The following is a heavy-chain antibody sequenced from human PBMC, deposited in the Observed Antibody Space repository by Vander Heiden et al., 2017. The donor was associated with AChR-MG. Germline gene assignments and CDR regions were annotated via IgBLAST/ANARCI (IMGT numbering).Heavy chain of an antibody. J-gene: IGHJ6*03. CDR3: ARDYLQYYYYMDV. CDR2: ISYDGSNK. V-gene: IGHV3-30-3*01. D-gene: IGHD1-1*01. Sequence: QVQLVESGGGVVQPGRSLRLSCAASGFTFSRYAMHGVRQAPGKGLEWVAGISYDGSNKYDADSVKGRFTISRDNSKNTLYRQMNSLRAEDTAVYYCARDYLQYYYYMDVWGKGTTVTVSS. CDR1: GFTFSRYA.